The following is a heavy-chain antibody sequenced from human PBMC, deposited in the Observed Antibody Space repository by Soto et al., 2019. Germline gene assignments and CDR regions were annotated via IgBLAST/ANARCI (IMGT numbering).Heavy chain of an antibody. CDR1: GFTFSNAW. CDR2: IKSKTDGGTT. CDR3: HNLPRFSEWLLYVDY. V-gene: IGHV3-15*01. D-gene: IGHD3-3*01. J-gene: IGHJ4*02. Sequence: EVQLVESGGGLVKPGGSLRLSCAASGFTFSNAWMSWVRQAPGKGLEWVGHIKSKTDGGTTDYAAPVKGRFTISRDDSKNTLYLQMNSMKTDDTAVYYCHNLPRFSEWLLYVDYWGQGTLVTVSS.